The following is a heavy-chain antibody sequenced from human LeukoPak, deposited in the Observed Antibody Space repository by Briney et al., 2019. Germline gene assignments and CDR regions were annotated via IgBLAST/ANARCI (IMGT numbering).Heavy chain of an antibody. D-gene: IGHD3-16*01. CDR2: ISSSSSYI. J-gene: IGHJ4*02. V-gene: IGHV3-21*01. Sequence: GGSLRLSCAASGFAFSSYSMNWVRQAPGKGLEWVSSISSSSSYIYYADSVKGRFTISRDNAKNSLYLQMNSLRAEDTAVYYCARAPLTADFDYWGQGTLVTVSS. CDR3: ARAPLTADFDY. CDR1: GFAFSSYS.